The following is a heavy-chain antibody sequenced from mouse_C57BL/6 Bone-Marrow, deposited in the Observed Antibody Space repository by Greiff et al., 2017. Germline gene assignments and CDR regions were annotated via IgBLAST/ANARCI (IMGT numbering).Heavy chain of an antibody. CDR2: IDPANGNT. J-gene: IGHJ4*01. CDR1: GFNIKNTY. V-gene: IGHV14-3*01. D-gene: IGHD1-1*01. CDR3: ARGRYYYGSSFYYAMDY. Sequence: EVQLQESVAELVRPGASVKLSCTASGFNIKNTYMHWVKQRPEQGLEWIGRIDPANGNTKYAPKFQGKATITADTSSNTAYLQLSSLTSEDTAIYYCARGRYYYGSSFYYAMDYWGQGTSVTVSS.